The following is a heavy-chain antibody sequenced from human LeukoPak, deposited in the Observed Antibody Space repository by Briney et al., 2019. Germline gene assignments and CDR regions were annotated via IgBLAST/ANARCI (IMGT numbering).Heavy chain of an antibody. CDR3: ARDDGFSCYSY. CDR1: GFTFSSYW. J-gene: IGHJ4*02. D-gene: IGHD3/OR15-3a*01. V-gene: IGHV3-7*01. Sequence: GGSLRLSCAASGFTFSSYWMTWVRQAPGKGLEWVADMNLDGSEKYYVDSVKGRFIISRDNAKNSLFLQMNSLIAEDTAVYYCARDDGFSCYSYWGQGTLVTVSS. CDR2: MNLDGSEK.